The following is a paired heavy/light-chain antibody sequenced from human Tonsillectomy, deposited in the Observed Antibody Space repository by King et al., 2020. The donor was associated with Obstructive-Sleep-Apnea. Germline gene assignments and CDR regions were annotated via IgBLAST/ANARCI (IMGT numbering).Heavy chain of an antibody. Sequence: EVQLVESGGGLVQPGRSLRLSCAASGFTFDDYAMHWVRQAPGKGLEWVSGISWNSGSIGYADSVKGRFTISRDNAKNSLYLQMNSLRAEDTALYYCAKDKGWDSSGLLGAFDIWGQGTMVTVSS. CDR2: ISWNSGSI. V-gene: IGHV3-9*01. CDR1: GFTFDDYA. D-gene: IGHD3-22*01. J-gene: IGHJ3*02. CDR3: AKDKGWDSSGLLGAFDI.
Light chain of an antibody. V-gene: IGLV3-19*01. CDR2: GKN. CDR3: NSRDSSGNHPSWV. CDR1: SLRSYY. Sequence: SSELTQDPAVSVALGQTVRITCQGDSLRSYYASWYQQKPGQAPVLVIYGKNNRPSGIPDRFSGSSSGNTASLTITGAQAEDEADYYCNSRDSSGNHPSWVFGGGTKLTVL. J-gene: IGLJ3*02.